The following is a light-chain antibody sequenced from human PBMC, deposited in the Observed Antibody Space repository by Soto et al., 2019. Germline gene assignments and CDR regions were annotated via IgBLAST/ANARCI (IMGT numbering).Light chain of an antibody. CDR2: DVA. CDR3: NSYRISSPPYYV. J-gene: IGLJ1*01. V-gene: IGLV2-14*03. Sequence: QSVLTQPASVSGSPGQSISITCTGTINDVGGYNYVSWYQQHPGKAPKLIIYDVAYRPSGVSNRFSGSKSGNTASLTISGLQAEDEADYYCNSYRISSPPYYVFGTGTKVTVL. CDR1: INDVGGYNY.